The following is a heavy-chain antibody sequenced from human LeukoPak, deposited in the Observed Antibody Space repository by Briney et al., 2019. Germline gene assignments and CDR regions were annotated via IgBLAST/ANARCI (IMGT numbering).Heavy chain of an antibody. CDR2: ISGSGGST. Sequence: PGGSLRLSCAASGFTFSSYEMNWVRQAPGKGLEWVSGISGSGGSTYYADSVKGRFTISRDNSKNTAYLQMNSLRTEDTAVYYCAKTPKIRGVSNFDYWGQGTLVTVSS. V-gene: IGHV3-23*01. CDR1: GFTFSSYE. CDR3: AKTPKIRGVSNFDY. J-gene: IGHJ4*02. D-gene: IGHD3-10*01.